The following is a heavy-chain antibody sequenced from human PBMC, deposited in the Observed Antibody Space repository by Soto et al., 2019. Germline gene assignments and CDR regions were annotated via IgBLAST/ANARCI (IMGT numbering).Heavy chain of an antibody. CDR2: ISGYNDNT. Sequence: QIQLEQSRPELRKPGASVKVSCKASGYIFRNFGISWVRQAPGQGLEWMGWISGYNDNTNYAQKFQDRLRMTTDISTGTAYMELTTLRSEDTAVYYCAKDASSWFYYFYGMDVWGQGTTVTVSS. J-gene: IGHJ6*02. D-gene: IGHD2-2*01. V-gene: IGHV1-18*01. CDR3: AKDASSWFYYFYGMDV. CDR1: GYIFRNFG.